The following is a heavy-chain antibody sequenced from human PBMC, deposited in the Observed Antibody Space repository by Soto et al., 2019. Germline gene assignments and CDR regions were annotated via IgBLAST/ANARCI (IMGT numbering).Heavy chain of an antibody. V-gene: IGHV2-5*02. CDR3: APSPARRGYNGYDFYN. Sequence: QITLKESGPTLVKPTQTIPLTCTFSGFSLSTGGVGVGWIRQPPGKAMDWLALIYWDDEKRSTTSRKRRLTTSKDTSKSQVVLTMANVDPVDTATYYCAPSPARRGYNGYDFYNWGQGTLVTVSS. J-gene: IGHJ4*02. CDR1: GFSLSTGGVG. D-gene: IGHD5-12*01. CDR2: IYWDDEK.